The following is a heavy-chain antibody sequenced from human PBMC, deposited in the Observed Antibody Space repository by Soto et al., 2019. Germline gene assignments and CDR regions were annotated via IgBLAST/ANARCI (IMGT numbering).Heavy chain of an antibody. J-gene: IGHJ5*02. D-gene: IGHD6-19*01. CDR1: GDSVSSNSAA. CDR2: TYYRSKWYN. V-gene: IGHV6-1*01. Sequence: SQTLSLTCAISGDSVSSNSAAWNWIRQSPSRGLEWLGRTYYRSKWYNDYAVSVKSRITINPDTSKNQFSLQLNSVTPEDTAVYYCATSHIAVAGRGYWFDPWGQGTLVTVSS. CDR3: ATSHIAVAGRGYWFDP.